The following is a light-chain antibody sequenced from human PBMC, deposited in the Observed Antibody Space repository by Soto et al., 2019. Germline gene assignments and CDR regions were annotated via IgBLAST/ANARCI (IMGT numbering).Light chain of an antibody. CDR1: QGISSY. CDR3: QQLNSFFG. J-gene: IGKJ3*01. V-gene: IGKV1-9*01. CDR2: AAS. Sequence: DIQLTQSPSFLSASVGDRVTITCRASQGISSYLAWYQQKPGKAPKLLIYAASTLQSGVPSRFSGRGSGTEFTLTISSLQPEDFATYYCQQLNSFFGFGPGTKVDIK.